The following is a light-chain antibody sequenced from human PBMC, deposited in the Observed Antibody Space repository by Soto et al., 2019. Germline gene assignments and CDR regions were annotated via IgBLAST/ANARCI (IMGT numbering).Light chain of an antibody. CDR3: QQYNNWPIT. CDR2: GAS. V-gene: IGKV3-15*01. CDR1: QIVNSK. J-gene: IGKJ5*01. Sequence: EVVMTQSPATLSASPGERATLSCRASQIVNSKLAWYQQKPGQAPSLLIYGASTRATGIPARFSGSGSGTEFTLTISSLHSEDFAVYYCQQYNNWPITFGQGTRLEI.